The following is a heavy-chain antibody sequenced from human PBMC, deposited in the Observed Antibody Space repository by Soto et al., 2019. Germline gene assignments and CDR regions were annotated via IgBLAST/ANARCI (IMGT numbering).Heavy chain of an antibody. CDR2: IIPIFGTA. V-gene: IGHV1-69*06. D-gene: IGHD3-9*01. CDR1: GGTFSSYA. CDR3: AREINFDSSLSSLNWFDP. J-gene: IGHJ5*02. Sequence: QVQLVQSGAEVKKPGSSVKVSCKASGGTFSSYAISWVRQAPGQGLEWMGGIIPIFGTANYAQKFQGRVTITADKSTSTAYMELSSLRSEDTAVYYCAREINFDSSLSSLNWFDPWGQGTLVTVSS.